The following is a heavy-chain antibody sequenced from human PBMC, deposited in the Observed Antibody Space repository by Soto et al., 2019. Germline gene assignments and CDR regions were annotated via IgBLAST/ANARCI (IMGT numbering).Heavy chain of an antibody. D-gene: IGHD5-12*01. J-gene: IGHJ6*02. CDR2: VTNKVNSYTT. V-gene: IGHV3-72*01. CDR1: GFSFSDHY. CDR3: VSHRGFDREHPFYYYAMDI. Sequence: EEQLVESGGGLVQPGGSLRLSCAASGFSFSDHYMDWVRQAPGKGPEWVGRVTNKVNSYTTQYAASVRGRVTISRDDSKKSVFLQLSSLKTEDTAVYYCVSHRGFDREHPFYYYAMDIWGRGTTVTVSS.